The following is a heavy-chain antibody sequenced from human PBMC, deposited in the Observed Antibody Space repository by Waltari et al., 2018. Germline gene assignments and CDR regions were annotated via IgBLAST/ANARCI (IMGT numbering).Heavy chain of an antibody. CDR1: GFTFSSYS. J-gene: IGHJ4*02. V-gene: IGHV3-48*01. Sequence: EVQLVESGGGLVQPGGSLRLSCAASGFTFSSYSMNWVRQAPGKGLEWVSYISSSSSTLYYADSGKSRFTISRDNAKNSLYLQMNSLRAEDTAVYYCARASNPPRCKSSINRGGSIYFDYWGQGTLVTVSS. CDR3: ARASNPPRCKSSINRGGSIYFDY. CDR2: ISSSSSTL. D-gene: IGHD2-15*01.